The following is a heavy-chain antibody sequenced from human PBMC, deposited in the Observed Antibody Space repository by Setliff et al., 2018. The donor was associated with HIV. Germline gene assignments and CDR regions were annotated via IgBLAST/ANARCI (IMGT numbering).Heavy chain of an antibody. J-gene: IGHJ4*02. CDR3: ARGRAPHYYYGSGSRSYYFDY. D-gene: IGHD3-10*01. V-gene: IGHV4-34*01. CDR1: GGTFSLHY. Sequence: SETLSLTCAVSGGTFSLHYYTWIRQSPLRGLEWIGETNHSGSTNYNPSLKSRVTISVDTSKNQFSLKLSSVTAADTAVYYCARGRAPHYYYGSGSRSYYFDYWGQGTLVTVSS. CDR2: TNHSGST.